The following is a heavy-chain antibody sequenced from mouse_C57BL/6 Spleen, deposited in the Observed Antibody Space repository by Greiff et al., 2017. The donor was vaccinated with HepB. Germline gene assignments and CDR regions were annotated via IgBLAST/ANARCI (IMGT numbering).Heavy chain of an antibody. J-gene: IGHJ1*03. D-gene: IGHD2-12*01. CDR2: IYPGSGNT. Sequence: QVQLQQSGPELVKPGASVKISCKASGYSFTSYYIHWVKQRPGQGLEWIGWIYPGSGNTKYNEKFKGKATLTADTSSSTAYMQLSSLTSEDSAVYYFARDSNDPWYFDVWGTGTTVTVSS. V-gene: IGHV1-66*01. CDR1: GYSFTSYY. CDR3: ARDSNDPWYFDV.